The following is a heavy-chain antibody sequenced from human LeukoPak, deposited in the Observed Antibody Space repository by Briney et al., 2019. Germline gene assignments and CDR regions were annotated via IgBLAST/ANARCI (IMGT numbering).Heavy chain of an antibody. J-gene: IGHJ4*02. Sequence: GGSLRLSCAAFGFTLSSYTMNWVRQAPGEGLYWVSSITDSSSSMYYADSVKGRFTISRDNAKKSLYLQMNRLRAENTAVYYCARDSSSGSYYGDYYFDYWGQGTLVTVSS. CDR1: GFTLSSYT. D-gene: IGHD1-26*01. V-gene: IGHV3-21*01. CDR2: ITDSSSSM. CDR3: ARDSSSGSYYGDYYFDY.